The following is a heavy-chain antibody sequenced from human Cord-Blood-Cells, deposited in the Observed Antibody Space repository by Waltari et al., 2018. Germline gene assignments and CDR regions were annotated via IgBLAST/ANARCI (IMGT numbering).Heavy chain of an antibody. CDR3: ARDRGYCSSTSCYTWYFDL. CDR2: IYHSGSA. V-gene: IGHV4-4*02. D-gene: IGHD2-2*02. CDR1: GGSISSSNW. Sequence: QVQLQESGPGLVKPSGTLSLTCAVSGGSISSSNWWSWVRQPPGKGLEWIGEIYHSGSANYNPSRKCGVTISVDKSKNQCSLKLSSVTAADTAVYYCARDRGYCSSTSCYTWYFDLWGRGTLVTVSS. J-gene: IGHJ2*01.